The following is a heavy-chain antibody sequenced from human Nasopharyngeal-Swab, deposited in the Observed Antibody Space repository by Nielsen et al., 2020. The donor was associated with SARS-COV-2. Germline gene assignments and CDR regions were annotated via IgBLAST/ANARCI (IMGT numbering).Heavy chain of an antibody. CDR3: ASSIAAAGANWFDP. CDR1: GGSISSSSYY. J-gene: IGHJ5*02. Sequence: SETLSLTCTVSGGSISSSSYYWGWIRQPPGKGLEWIGSIHYSGSTYYNPSLKSRVTISVDTSKNQFSLKLSSVTAADTAVYYCASSIAAAGANWFDPWGQGTLVTVSS. D-gene: IGHD6-13*01. V-gene: IGHV4-39*01. CDR2: IHYSGST.